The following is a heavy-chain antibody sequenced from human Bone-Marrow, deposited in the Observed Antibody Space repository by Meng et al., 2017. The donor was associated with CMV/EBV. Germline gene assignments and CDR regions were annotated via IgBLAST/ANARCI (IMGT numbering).Heavy chain of an antibody. D-gene: IGHD2-2*02. CDR2: ISSSSSYI. CDR3: AIVAGYTASG. CDR1: GFTFSSYS. Sequence: GESLKISCAASGFTFSSYSMNWVRQAPGKGLEWVSSISSSSSYIYYADSVKGRFTISRDNSKNSLYLQMNSLRAEDTAVYYCAIVAGYTASGWGQGTLVTVSS. V-gene: IGHV3-21*01. J-gene: IGHJ4*02.